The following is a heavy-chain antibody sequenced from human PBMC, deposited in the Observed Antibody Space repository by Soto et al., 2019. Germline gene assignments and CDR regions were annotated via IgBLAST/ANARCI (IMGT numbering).Heavy chain of an antibody. Sequence: EVQLLESGGGLVQPGGSLRLSCAASGFTFSSYAMSWVRQAPGKGLECVSAISGSGGSTYYADSVKGRFTISRDNSKNTLYLQMNSLRAEDTAVYYCAKDHTAPEYNWNDEGVNYWGQGTLLTVSS. J-gene: IGHJ4*02. V-gene: IGHV3-23*01. CDR2: ISGSGGST. CDR1: GFTFSSYA. CDR3: AKDHTAPEYNWNDEGVNY. D-gene: IGHD1-20*01.